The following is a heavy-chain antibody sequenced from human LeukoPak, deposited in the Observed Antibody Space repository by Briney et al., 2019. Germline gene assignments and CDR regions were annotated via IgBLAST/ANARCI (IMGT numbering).Heavy chain of an antibody. V-gene: IGHV1-69*05. D-gene: IGHD3-10*01. J-gene: IGHJ4*02. Sequence: SVKVSCKASGGTFSSYAISWVRQAPGQGLEWMGNIIPIFGTANYAQKFQGRVTIITDESTSTAYMELSSLRSEDTAVYYCAGSFTMVRGLIKDYFDYWGQGTLVTVSS. CDR1: GGTFSSYA. CDR2: IIPIFGTA. CDR3: AGSFTMVRGLIKDYFDY.